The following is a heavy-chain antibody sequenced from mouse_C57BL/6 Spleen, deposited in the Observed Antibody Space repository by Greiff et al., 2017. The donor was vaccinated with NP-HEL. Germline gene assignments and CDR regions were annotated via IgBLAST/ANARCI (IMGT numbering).Heavy chain of an antibody. CDR2: INPSSGYT. CDR3: ARESLVYFDY. Sequence: VQGVESGAELARPGASVKMSCKASGYTFTSYTMHWVKQRPGQGLEWIGYINPSSGYTKYNQKFKDKATLTADKSSSTAYMQLSSLTSEDSAVYYCARESLVYFDYWGQGTTLTVSS. V-gene: IGHV1-4*01. CDR1: GYTFTSYT. J-gene: IGHJ2*01.